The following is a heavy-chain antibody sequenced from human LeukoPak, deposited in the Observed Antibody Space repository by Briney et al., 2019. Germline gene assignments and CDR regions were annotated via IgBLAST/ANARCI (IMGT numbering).Heavy chain of an antibody. V-gene: IGHV3-23*01. CDR3: ARGWSGDLGMDV. D-gene: IGHD3-3*01. Sequence: GGSLRLSCAASGFAFSSYAMSWVRQAPGKGLEWVSAISGSGGSTYYADSVKGRFTISRDNSKNTLYLQMNSLRAEDTAVYYCARGWSGDLGMDVWGQGTTVTVSS. CDR1: GFAFSSYA. J-gene: IGHJ6*02. CDR2: ISGSGGST.